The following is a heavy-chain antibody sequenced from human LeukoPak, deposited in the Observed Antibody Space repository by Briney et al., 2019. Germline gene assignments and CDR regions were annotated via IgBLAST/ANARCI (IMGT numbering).Heavy chain of an antibody. J-gene: IGHJ4*02. CDR1: GYTLTELS. D-gene: IGHD3-3*01. CDR3: ALGIFTNFDY. CDR2: FDPEDGET. Sequence: ASVKVSCKVSGYTLTELSMHWVRQAPGKGLEWMGGFDPEDGETIYAQKFQGRVTMTEDTSTDTAYMELSSLRSEGTALYYCALGIFTNFDYWGQGTLVTVSS. V-gene: IGHV1-24*01.